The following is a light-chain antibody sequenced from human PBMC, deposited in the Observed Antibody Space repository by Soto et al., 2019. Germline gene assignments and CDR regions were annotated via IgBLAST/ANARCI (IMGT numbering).Light chain of an antibody. Sequence: EIVMTQSPATLSVSPGQRVTLSCRGSQSLSNNLAWYQQKPGQAPRLLIYGASTRATGVPARFSGSGSGTEFTFTISSLQSEDFAVYYCQQHNGWSLTFGGGTKVEIK. J-gene: IGKJ4*01. CDR2: GAS. CDR1: QSLSNN. CDR3: QQHNGWSLT. V-gene: IGKV3-15*01.